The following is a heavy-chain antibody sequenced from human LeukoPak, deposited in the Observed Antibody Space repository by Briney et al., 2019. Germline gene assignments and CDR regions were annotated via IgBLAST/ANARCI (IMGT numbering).Heavy chain of an antibody. V-gene: IGHV4-59*08. J-gene: IGHJ4*02. CDR3: ARTAVGPTFDY. CDR2: IYSSGST. CDR1: SDSISGYY. Sequence: PSETLSLTCTVSSDSISGYYWSWIRQPPGKGLEWIGHIYSSGSTNYNPPLKSRVIISVDTSKNQFSLNLSSVTAADTAVYYCARTAVGPTFDYWGQGTLVTVSS. D-gene: IGHD6-13*01.